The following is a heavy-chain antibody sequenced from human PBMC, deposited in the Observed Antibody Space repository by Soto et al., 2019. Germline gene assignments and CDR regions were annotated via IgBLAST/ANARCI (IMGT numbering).Heavy chain of an antibody. D-gene: IGHD3-10*01. Sequence: QVQLVQSGAEVKKPGSSVKVSCKASGGTFSNNAISWVRQAPGQGLEWMGGIIPAFNRANYAQKFQGRVTITADEPTSTAYMDLSSLRSEDTAVYYCARDTREIRRVRGGIPYYVYHMDVWGQGTTVTVSS. CDR2: IIPAFNRA. CDR1: GGTFSNNA. J-gene: IGHJ6*02. CDR3: ARDTREIRRVRGGIPYYVYHMDV. V-gene: IGHV1-69*01.